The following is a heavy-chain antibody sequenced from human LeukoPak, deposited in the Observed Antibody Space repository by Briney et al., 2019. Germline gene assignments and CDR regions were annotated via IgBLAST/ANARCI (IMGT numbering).Heavy chain of an antibody. CDR3: ARDGLPYSSSWYFGMDV. CDR2: INPNSGGT. J-gene: IGHJ6*02. CDR1: GYTFTGYY. D-gene: IGHD6-13*01. Sequence: APVKVSCKASGYTFTGYYMHWVRQAPGQGLEWMGWINPNSGGTNYAQKFQGWVTMTRDTSISTAYMELSRLRSDDTAVYYCARDGLPYSSSWYFGMDVWGQGTTVTVSS. V-gene: IGHV1-2*04.